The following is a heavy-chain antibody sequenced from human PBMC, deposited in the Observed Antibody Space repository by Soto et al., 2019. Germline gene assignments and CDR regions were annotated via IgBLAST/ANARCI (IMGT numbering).Heavy chain of an antibody. J-gene: IGHJ3*02. CDR2: IYYSGST. Sequence: ASETLCVTCTVSGGSISSSSYYWGWIRQPPGKGLEWIGSIYYSGSTYYNPSLKSRGTISVDTSKNQFSLKLSSVTAADTAVYYCARQGATYYYASSGSQGAFDICGQGTMVT. V-gene: IGHV4-39*01. CDR3: ARQGATYYYASSGSQGAFDI. CDR1: GGSISSSSYY. D-gene: IGHD3-22*01.